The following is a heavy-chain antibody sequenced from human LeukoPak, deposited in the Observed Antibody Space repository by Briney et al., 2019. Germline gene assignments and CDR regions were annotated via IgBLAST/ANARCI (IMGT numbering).Heavy chain of an antibody. J-gene: IGHJ4*02. CDR3: AREPDYYDSSGHGARDY. CDR2: IFYSGST. D-gene: IGHD3-22*01. V-gene: IGHV4-39*07. Sequence: PSETLSLTCTVSGGSISSSSYYWAWIRQPPGKGLEWIGSIFYSGSTYYNPSLRGRVTISVDTSKNQFSLNLSSVIAADTAVYYCAREPDYYDSSGHGARDYWGQGTLVTVSS. CDR1: GGSISSSSYY.